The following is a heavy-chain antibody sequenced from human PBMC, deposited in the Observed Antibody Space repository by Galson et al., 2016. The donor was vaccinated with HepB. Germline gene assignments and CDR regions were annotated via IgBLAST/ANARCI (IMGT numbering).Heavy chain of an antibody. D-gene: IGHD1-20*01. CDR2: IYVGGST. V-gene: IGHV3-53*01. CDR1: GFSVSRTY. Sequence: SLRLSCAASGFSVSRTYMSWVRQAPGKGLEWVSIIYVGGSTHHADSVKGRFTMFGDNSKNMLYLQMNSLRAEDTAVYYCARGGVTGSYASWFFDLWGRGTLVTVSS. J-gene: IGHJ2*01. CDR3: ARGGVTGSYASWFFDL.